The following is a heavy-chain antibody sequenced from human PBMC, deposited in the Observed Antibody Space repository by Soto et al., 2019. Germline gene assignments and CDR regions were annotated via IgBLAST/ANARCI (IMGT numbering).Heavy chain of an antibody. CDR2: IDWDDDK. V-gene: IGHV2-70*11. J-gene: IGHJ4*02. CDR1: GFSLSTSGMC. D-gene: IGHD3-10*01. CDR3: AYSYGSGPLRYFDY. Sequence: GSGPTLVNPTQTLTLTCTFSGFSLSTSGMCVSWIRQPPGKALEWLARIDWDDDKYYSTSLKTRLTISKDTSKNQVVLTMTNMDPVDTATYYCAYSYGSGPLRYFDYWGQGTLVTVSS.